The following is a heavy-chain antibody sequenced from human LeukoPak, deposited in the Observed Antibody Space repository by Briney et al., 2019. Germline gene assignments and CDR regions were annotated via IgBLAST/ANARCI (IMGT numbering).Heavy chain of an antibody. CDR3: AAVGGDVRLGELSLSPIDN. J-gene: IGHJ4*02. V-gene: IGHV1-58*02. Sequence: GTSVKVFCKGSGFTFTSSAMQWVRQARGQRLEWIGWIVVGSGNTNYAQRFQERVTITRDMSTSTAYMELSSLRSEDTAVYYCAAVGGDVRLGELSLSPIDNWGQGTLVTVSS. D-gene: IGHD3-16*02. CDR2: IVVGSGNT. CDR1: GFTFTSSA.